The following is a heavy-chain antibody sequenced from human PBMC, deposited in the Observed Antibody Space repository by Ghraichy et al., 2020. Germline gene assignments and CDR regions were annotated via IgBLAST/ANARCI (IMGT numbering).Heavy chain of an antibody. CDR1: GYTFTGYY. CDR2: INPNSGGT. J-gene: IGHJ6*02. CDR3: TRDMGGYCSSTSCHYGMDV. D-gene: IGHD2-2*01. Sequence: ASVKVSCKASGYTFTGYYMHWVRQAPGQGLEWMGWINPNSGGTNYAQKFQGWVTMTRDTSISTAYMELSRLRSDDTAVYYCTRDMGGYCSSTSCHYGMDVWGQGTTVTVSS. V-gene: IGHV1-2*04.